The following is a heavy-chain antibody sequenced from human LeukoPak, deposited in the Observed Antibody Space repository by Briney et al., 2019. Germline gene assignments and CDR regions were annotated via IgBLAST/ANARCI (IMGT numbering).Heavy chain of an antibody. CDR1: GFTFSSYW. CDR2: INSDGSST. J-gene: IGHJ4*02. V-gene: IGHV3-74*01. CDR3: AREGYSPRDGYNFNFDY. Sequence: GGSLRLSCAASGFTFSSYWMHWVRQAPGKELVWVSRINSDGSSTSYADSVKGRFTISRDNAKNTLYLQMNSLRAEDTAVYYCAREGYSPRDGYNFNFDYWGQGTLVTVSS. D-gene: IGHD5-24*01.